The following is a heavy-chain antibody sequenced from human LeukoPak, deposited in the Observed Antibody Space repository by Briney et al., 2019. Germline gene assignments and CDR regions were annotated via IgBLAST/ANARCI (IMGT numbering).Heavy chain of an antibody. D-gene: IGHD3-22*01. Sequence: GGSLRLSCAASGFTFSSYSMNWVRQAPGKGLEWVSLISSSSSSIFYADSVKGRFTISRDSAKNSLYLQMNSLRGEDTAVYYCAREGVGYYDSSGYSWFDPWGQGTLVTVSS. CDR2: ISSSSSSI. J-gene: IGHJ5*02. CDR3: AREGVGYYDSSGYSWFDP. V-gene: IGHV3-21*01. CDR1: GFTFSSYS.